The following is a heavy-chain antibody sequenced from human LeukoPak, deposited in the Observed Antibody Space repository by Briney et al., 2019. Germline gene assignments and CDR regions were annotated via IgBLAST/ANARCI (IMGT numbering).Heavy chain of an antibody. J-gene: IGHJ4*02. CDR2: ISYDGSNK. CDR3: ARAEYTTSPRIDY. D-gene: IGHD6-6*01. Sequence: GGSLRLSCAASGFTFSSYAMHWVRQAPGKGLEWVAVISYDGSNKYYADSVKGRFTISRDNSKNTLYLQMNSLRPEDTAVYYCARAEYTTSPRIDYWGQGTLVTVSS. V-gene: IGHV3-30-3*01. CDR1: GFTFSSYA.